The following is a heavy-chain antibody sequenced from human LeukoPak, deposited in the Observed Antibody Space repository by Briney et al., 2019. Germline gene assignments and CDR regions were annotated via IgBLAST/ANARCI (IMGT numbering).Heavy chain of an antibody. CDR2: ISWNSYEL. CDR3: AKGVGTSYHYHMDV. J-gene: IGHJ6*03. CDR1: GFTFDEYA. D-gene: IGHD1-26*01. V-gene: IGHV3-9*03. Sequence: GRSLRLSCAASGFTFDEYAMHWVRQPPGKGLEWVSGISWNSYELGYADSVKGRFTISRDNAKNSLYLQMNSLRAEDMALYYCAKGVGTSYHYHMDVWGKGTTVIVSS.